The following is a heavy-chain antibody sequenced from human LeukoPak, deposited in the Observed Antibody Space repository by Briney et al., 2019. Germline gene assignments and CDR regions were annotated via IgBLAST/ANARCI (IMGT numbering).Heavy chain of an antibody. Sequence: GGSLRLSCAASGFNFSSCAMHWVRQAPGKGLEWVAVISYDGSNKYYADSVKGRFTISRDNSENTLYLQMNSLRAEDTAVYYCARSGGLGIVGATMGYWGQGTLVTVSS. CDR3: ARSGGLGIVGATMGY. CDR1: GFNFSSCA. CDR2: ISYDGSNK. V-gene: IGHV3-30-3*01. D-gene: IGHD1-26*01. J-gene: IGHJ4*02.